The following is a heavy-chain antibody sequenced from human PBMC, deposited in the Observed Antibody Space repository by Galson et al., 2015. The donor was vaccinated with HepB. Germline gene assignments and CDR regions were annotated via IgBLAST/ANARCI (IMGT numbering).Heavy chain of an antibody. CDR2: ISYDGSNK. CDR3: ARDGRIVVVPAAIGAGWFDP. CDR1: GFTFSSYA. V-gene: IGHV3-30-3*01. J-gene: IGHJ5*02. Sequence: SLRLSCAASGFTFSSYAMHWVRQAPGKGLEWVAVISYDGSNKYYADSVKGRFTISRDNSKNTLYLQMNSLRAEDTAVYYCARDGRIVVVPAAIGAGWFDPWGQGTLVTVSS. D-gene: IGHD2-2*01.